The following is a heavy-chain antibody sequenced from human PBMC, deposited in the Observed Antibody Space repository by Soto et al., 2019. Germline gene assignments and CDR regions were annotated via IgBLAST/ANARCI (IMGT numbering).Heavy chain of an antibody. D-gene: IGHD5-12*01. V-gene: IGHV2-5*02. CDR3: AHKGDGYKGFTY. J-gene: IGHJ4*02. CDR1: GFSLSTSGVG. CDR2: IYWDDDK. Sequence: SGPTLVNPTQTLTLTCTFSGFSLSTSGVGVGWIRQPPGKALEWLTLIYWDDDKRYSPSLKSRLSLTKDTSKNQVVLTMTSMDPVDTGTYYCAHKGDGYKGFTYWGPRTLVTVSS.